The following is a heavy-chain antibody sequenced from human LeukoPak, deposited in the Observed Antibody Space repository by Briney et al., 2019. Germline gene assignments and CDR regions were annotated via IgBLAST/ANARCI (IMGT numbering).Heavy chain of an antibody. CDR3: TREGRGSDAFDY. V-gene: IGHV3-49*04. J-gene: IGHJ4*02. Sequence: GRSLRLSCTTSGFTFGDYAMSWVRQAPGKGLEWVGFIRSKAYGGTTEYAASVKGRFTISRDDSRRIVYLQMNSLKTEDIAVYYCTREGRGSDAFDYWGQGTLVTVSS. CDR2: IRSKAYGGTT. CDR1: GFTFGDYA. D-gene: IGHD3-16*01.